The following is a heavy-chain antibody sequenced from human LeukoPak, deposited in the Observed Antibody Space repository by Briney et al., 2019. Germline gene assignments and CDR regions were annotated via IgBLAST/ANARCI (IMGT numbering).Heavy chain of an antibody. CDR3: AREGNYYDMDV. CDR1: GFTVSSNY. J-gene: IGHJ6*02. CDR2: IFSGGTT. Sequence: PGGSLRLSCAASGFTVSSNYMSWVRQAPGKGLEWVSVIFSGGTTCYADSVKGRFTISRDNSKNTLYLQMNSLRAEETAVYYCAREGNYYDMDVWGQGTTAAVSS. V-gene: IGHV3-53*01.